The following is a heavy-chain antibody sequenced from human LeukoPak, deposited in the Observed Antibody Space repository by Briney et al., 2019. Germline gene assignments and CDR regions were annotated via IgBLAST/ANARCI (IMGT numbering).Heavy chain of an antibody. CDR2: IYYSGST. D-gene: IGHD6-13*01. CDR1: GGSISRGGYY. Sequence: SETLSLTCTVSGGSISRGGYYWSWIRQHPGKGLEGIGYIYYSGSTYYNPSLKSRVTISVDTSKNQFSLKLSSVTAADMAVYYCARYSSSWYGFDPWGQGTLVTVSS. J-gene: IGHJ5*02. CDR3: ARYSSSWYGFDP. V-gene: IGHV4-31*03.